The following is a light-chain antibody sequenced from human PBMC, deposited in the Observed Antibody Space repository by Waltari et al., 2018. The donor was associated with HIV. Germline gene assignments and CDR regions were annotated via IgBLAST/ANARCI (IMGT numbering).Light chain of an antibody. Sequence: NFILTQTHSVSESPGKTVTISCSRSSGNIASMYVQCYQQRPGSSPPTVIYANNQRPSGVPDRFSGSIDSSSNSASLTISGLRTEDEVDYYCQSHDNKIFYVFGGGTYVTVL. CDR2: ANN. V-gene: IGLV6-57*01. J-gene: IGLJ1*01. CDR1: SGNIASMY. CDR3: QSHDNKIFYV.